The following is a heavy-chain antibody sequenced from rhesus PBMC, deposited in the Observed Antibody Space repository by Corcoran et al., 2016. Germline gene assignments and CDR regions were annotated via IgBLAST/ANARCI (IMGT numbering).Heavy chain of an antibody. CDR1: GGSLSSYW. Sequence: QVQLQESGPGLVKPSETLSLTCAVSGGSLSSYWWSWIRQPPGKGLGWSGESNGNSGSTNYNPSLKSRVTISKDASKNQFSLKLSSVTAADTAVYYCARSYSGYTFDYWGQGVLVTVSS. CDR2: SNGNSGST. J-gene: IGHJ4*01. V-gene: IGHV4-80*01. CDR3: ARSYSGYTFDY. D-gene: IGHD5-24*01.